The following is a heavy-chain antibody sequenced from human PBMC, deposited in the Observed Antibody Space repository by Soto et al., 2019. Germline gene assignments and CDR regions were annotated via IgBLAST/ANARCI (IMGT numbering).Heavy chain of an antibody. CDR1: GFTFTSSA. CDR3: AAEDGNDPIDSFSVMAV. D-gene: IGHD1-1*01. J-gene: IGHJ6*04. V-gene: IGHV1-58*01. CDR2: IVVCSGNT. Sequence: SEKVSCKASGFTFTSSAVQWVRQARGQRLEWIGWIVVCSGNTNYAQKYQERVTITRDMSKSTAYMELSSLRSEDTAVYYCAAEDGNDPIDSFSVMAVWGKGTTVTVSP.